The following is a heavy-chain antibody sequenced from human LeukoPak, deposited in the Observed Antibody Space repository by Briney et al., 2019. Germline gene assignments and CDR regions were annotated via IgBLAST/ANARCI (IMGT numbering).Heavy chain of an antibody. Sequence: GGSLRLSCAVCGFTFSKYWMHWVSQAPGKGLVWVTCINSYCTGARYAVSVKARFPISRHNANTTLFLQMNSLRADDTAVYYCTRYLVYVSGSSDYWGQGTLVTVPS. CDR1: GFTFSKYW. J-gene: IGHJ4*02. CDR3: TRYLVYVSGSSDY. D-gene: IGHD3-10*01. CDR2: INSYCTGA. V-gene: IGHV3-74*01.